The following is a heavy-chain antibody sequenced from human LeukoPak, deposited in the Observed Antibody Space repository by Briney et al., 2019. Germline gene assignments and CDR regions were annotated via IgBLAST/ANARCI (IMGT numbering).Heavy chain of an antibody. CDR3: ARDSNYGMDV. V-gene: IGHV3-74*01. Sequence: QTGGSLRLSCAASGFTFSSYWMHWVCQAAGKGLVWVSHINRDGSSTSHADSVKGRFTISRDNAKNTLYLQMNSLRAEDTAVYYSARDSNYGMDVWGQGTTVTVSS. D-gene: IGHD4-11*01. J-gene: IGHJ6*02. CDR2: INRDGSST. CDR1: GFTFSSYW.